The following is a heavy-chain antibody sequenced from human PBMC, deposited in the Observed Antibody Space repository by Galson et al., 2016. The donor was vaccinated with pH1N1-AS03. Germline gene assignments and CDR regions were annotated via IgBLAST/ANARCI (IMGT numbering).Heavy chain of an antibody. J-gene: IGHJ4*02. V-gene: IGHV3-64*01. CDR2: ISSNGGST. CDR3: AREGHTAVAAASFDY. Sequence: GFTFSTYAMHWVRQAPGKGLEYLSTISSNGGSTYYANSVKGRFTISRDNSKNTLYLQMGSLRAEDMAVYYCAREGHTAVAAASFDYWGQGTLVTVSS. D-gene: IGHD5-18*01. CDR1: GFTFSTYA.